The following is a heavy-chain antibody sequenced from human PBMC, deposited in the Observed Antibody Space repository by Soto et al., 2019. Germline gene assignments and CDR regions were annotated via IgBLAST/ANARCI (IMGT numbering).Heavy chain of an antibody. J-gene: IGHJ4*02. D-gene: IGHD3-22*01. CDR2: IWYDGSNK. V-gene: IGHV3-33*01. Sequence: GGSLRLSCAASGFTFSSYGMHWVRQAPGKGLEWVAVIWYDGSNKYYADSVKGRFTISRDNSKNTLYLQMNSLRAEDTAVYYCAREAEEMVGSSGYYFDYWGQGTLVTVSS. CDR1: GFTFSSYG. CDR3: AREAEEMVGSSGYYFDY.